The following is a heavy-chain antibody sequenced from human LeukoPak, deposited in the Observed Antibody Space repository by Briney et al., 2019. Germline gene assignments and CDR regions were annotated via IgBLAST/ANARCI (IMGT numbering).Heavy chain of an antibody. CDR2: ISYDGSNK. CDR3: ARAASSSSWYPYYYYGMDV. V-gene: IGHV3-30-3*01. CDR1: GFTFSSYA. D-gene: IGHD6-13*01. Sequence: GRSLRLSCAASGFTFSSYAMHWVRQAPGKGLEWVAVISYDGSNKYYADSVKGRFTISRDNSKNTLYLQMNSLRAEDTAVYYCARAASSSSWYPYYYYGMDVWGQGTTVTVSS. J-gene: IGHJ6*02.